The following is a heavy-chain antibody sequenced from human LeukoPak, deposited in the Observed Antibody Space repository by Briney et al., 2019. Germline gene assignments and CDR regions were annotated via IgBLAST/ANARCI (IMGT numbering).Heavy chain of an antibody. D-gene: IGHD3-22*01. CDR2: IYYSGST. J-gene: IGHJ3*02. CDR3: ARGIEYYYDSSTPDAFDI. CDR1: GGSISSGGYY. V-gene: IGHV4-31*03. Sequence: PSETLSLTCTVSGGSISSGGYYWSWIRQHPGKGLEWIGYIYYSGSTYYNPSLKSRVTISVDTYKNQFSLKLSSVTAADTAVYYCARGIEYYYDSSTPDAFDIWGQGTMVTVSS.